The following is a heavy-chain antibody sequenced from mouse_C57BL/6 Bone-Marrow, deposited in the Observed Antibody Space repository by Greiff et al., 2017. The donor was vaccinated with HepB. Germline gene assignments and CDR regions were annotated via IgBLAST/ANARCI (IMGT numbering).Heavy chain of an antibody. CDR1: GFSLTSYG. D-gene: IGHD1-1*01. Sequence: VKLMESGPGLVQPSQSLSITCTVSGFSLTSYGVHWVRQSPGKGLEWLGVIWSGGSTDYNAAFISRLSISKDNSKSQVFFKMNSLQADDTAIYYCASYYGSSYDAMDYWGQGTSVTVSS. CDR2: IWSGGST. CDR3: ASYYGSSYDAMDY. V-gene: IGHV2-2*01. J-gene: IGHJ4*01.